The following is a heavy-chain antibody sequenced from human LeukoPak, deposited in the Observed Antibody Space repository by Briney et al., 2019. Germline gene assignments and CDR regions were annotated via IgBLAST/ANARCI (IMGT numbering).Heavy chain of an antibody. Sequence: PGGSLRLSCAASGFTFSSYAMHWVRQAPGKGLEWVAVISYDGSNKYYADSVKGRFTISRDNSKNTLYLQMNSLRAEDTAVYYCARGNWGYSYGYSDYWGQGTLVTVSS. CDR2: ISYDGSNK. V-gene: IGHV3-30-3*01. D-gene: IGHD5-18*01. CDR3: ARGNWGYSYGYSDY. J-gene: IGHJ4*02. CDR1: GFTFSSYA.